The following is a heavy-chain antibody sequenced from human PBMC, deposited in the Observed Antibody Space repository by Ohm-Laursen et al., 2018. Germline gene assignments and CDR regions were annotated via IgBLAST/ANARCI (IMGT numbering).Heavy chain of an antibody. Sequence: GSLRLSCTAPGFTFSSYSMKWVRQAPGKGLEWVSSISSSSSYIYYADSVKGRFTISRDNAKNSLYLQMNSLRAEDTAVYYCARDPERSYYFDYWGQGTLVTVSS. CDR2: ISSSSSYI. D-gene: IGHD1-14*01. CDR3: ARDPERSYYFDY. CDR1: GFTFSSYS. J-gene: IGHJ4*02. V-gene: IGHV3-21*01.